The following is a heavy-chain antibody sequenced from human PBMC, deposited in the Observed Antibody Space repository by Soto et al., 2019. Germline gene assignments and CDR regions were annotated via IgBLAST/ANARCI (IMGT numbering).Heavy chain of an antibody. V-gene: IGHV1-69*06. CDR3: ARVGSRDAYNYVLDH. CDR1: GRIFSSFP. D-gene: IGHD5-18*01. CDR2: VISASGSV. J-gene: IGHJ1*01. Sequence: QVQVVQSGAEVQKPGSSVKISCKASGRIFSSFPTSWVRQVPGQGLEWMGGVISASGSVTYAPKFQGRVTITAVNSAGIGYMELTSLTSEDTAIYYCARVGSRDAYNYVLDHWGPVTMVTVSS.